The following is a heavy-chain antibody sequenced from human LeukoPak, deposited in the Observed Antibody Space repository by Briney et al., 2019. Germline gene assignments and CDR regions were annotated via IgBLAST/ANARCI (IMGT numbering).Heavy chain of an antibody. V-gene: IGHV4-31*03. CDR3: ARGSPAARRQPSEFDY. J-gene: IGHJ4*02. Sequence: SQTLSLTCTVSGGSISSGGYYWSWIRQHPGKGLEWIGYIYYSGSTYYNPSLKSRVTISVDTSKNQFSLKLSSVTAADTAVYYCARGSPAARRQPSEFDYWGQGTLVTVSS. CDR2: IYYSGST. D-gene: IGHD6-6*01. CDR1: GGSISSGGYY.